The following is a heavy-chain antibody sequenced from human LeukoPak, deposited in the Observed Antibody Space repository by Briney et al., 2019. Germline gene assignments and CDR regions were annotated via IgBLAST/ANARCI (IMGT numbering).Heavy chain of an antibody. CDR2: IWYDGSNK. D-gene: IGHD1-26*01. CDR1: GFTFSNYG. V-gene: IGHV3-33*01. Sequence: GGSLRLSCAASGFTFSNYGMHWVRQAPGKGLEWVAVIWYDGSNKYYADSVKGRFAISRDNSKNTLYLQMNSLRAEDTAIYYRAILWEVGGFDYWGQGTLVTVSS. CDR3: AILWEVGGFDY. J-gene: IGHJ4*02.